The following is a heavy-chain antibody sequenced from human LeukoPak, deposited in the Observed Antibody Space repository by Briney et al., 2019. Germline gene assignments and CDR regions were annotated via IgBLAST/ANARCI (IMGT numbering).Heavy chain of an antibody. CDR1: GFTFSSYG. CDR3: AKDVGHCSGGDCSYLDY. J-gene: IGHJ4*02. CDR2: ISYDGSDK. D-gene: IGHD2-15*01. Sequence: PGRSLRLSCAASGFTFSSYGMHWVRQAPGKGLEWVAVISYDGSDKYYADSVKGRFTISRDNSKNTLYLQMNSLRAEDTAVYYCAKDVGHCSGGDCSYLDYWGRGTLVTVSS. V-gene: IGHV3-30*18.